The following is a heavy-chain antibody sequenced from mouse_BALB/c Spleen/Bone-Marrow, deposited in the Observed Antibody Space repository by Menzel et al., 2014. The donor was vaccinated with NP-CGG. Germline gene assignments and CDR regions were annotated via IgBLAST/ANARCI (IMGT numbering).Heavy chain of an antibody. CDR3: ARQDITAASDY. Sequence: QVQLKESGAELVRPGTSVKLSCKASGYSFISYWMNWVKQRPGEGLEWIGTIHPSDGETRLNQKFKDKATLTVDKSPSTVYMQFSSPSSEDSAVYYCARQDITAASDYWGQGTTLTVSS. J-gene: IGHJ2*01. V-gene: IGHV1-61*01. CDR2: IHPSDGET. D-gene: IGHD1-2*01. CDR1: GYSFISYW.